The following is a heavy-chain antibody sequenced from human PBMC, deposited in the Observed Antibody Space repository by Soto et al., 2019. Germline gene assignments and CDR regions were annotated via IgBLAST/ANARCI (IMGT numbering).Heavy chain of an antibody. CDR3: ARVKAYCGGDCYSDYFDY. D-gene: IGHD2-21*02. V-gene: IGHV3-74*01. CDR1: GFTFSSYW. CDR2: INSDGSST. J-gene: IGHJ4*02. Sequence: GGSLRLSCAASGFTFSSYWMHWVRQAPGKGLVWVSRINSDGSSTSYADSVKGRFNISRDNAKNTLYLQMNSLRAEDTAVDYCARVKAYCGGDCYSDYFDYWGQGTLVTGSS.